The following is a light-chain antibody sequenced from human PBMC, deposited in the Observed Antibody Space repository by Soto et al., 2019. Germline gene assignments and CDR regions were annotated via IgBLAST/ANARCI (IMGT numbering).Light chain of an antibody. CDR3: QQCHSLPYT. CDR1: QNVLDSSKNENC. CDR2: WAS. Sequence: DIVMTQSPDSLAVSLGERATINCKSSQNVLDSSKNENCLNWYQQRPRQSPRLLFYWASTRESVVPDRFTGSGSGTDFTLTISSLQEEDVAIYYCQQCHSLPYTFGQGTKLEIK. J-gene: IGKJ2*01. V-gene: IGKV4-1*01.